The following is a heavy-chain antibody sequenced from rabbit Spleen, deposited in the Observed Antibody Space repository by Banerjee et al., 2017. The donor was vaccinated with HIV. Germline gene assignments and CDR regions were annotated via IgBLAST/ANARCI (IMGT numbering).Heavy chain of an antibody. CDR1: GFSFNDDYV. CDR2: ILGGSSGAT. J-gene: IGHJ4*01. D-gene: IGHD4-2*01. Sequence: QEQLGESGGDLVKPEGSLTLTCTASGFSFNDDYVMCWVRQALGKGLEWIGCILGGSSGATYYANWAKGRFTISKTSSTTVTLQMTSLTTADTATYFCARDVGIDVYRFSLWGPGTLVTVS. V-gene: IGHV1S45*01. CDR3: ARDVGIDVYRFSL.